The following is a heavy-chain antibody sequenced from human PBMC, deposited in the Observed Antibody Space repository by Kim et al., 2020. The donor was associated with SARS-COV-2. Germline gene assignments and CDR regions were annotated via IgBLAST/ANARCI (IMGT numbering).Heavy chain of an antibody. CDR1: GGSISSSSYY. D-gene: IGHD2-8*01. CDR3: NTYISTMLNYFDY. V-gene: IGHV4-39*01. Sequence: SETLSLTCTVSGGSISSSSYYWGWIRQPPGKGLEWIGSIYYSGSTYYNPSLKSRVTISVDTSKNQFSLKLSSVTAADTAVYYCNTYISTMLNYFDYWGQGTLVTVSS. J-gene: IGHJ4*02. CDR2: IYYSGST.